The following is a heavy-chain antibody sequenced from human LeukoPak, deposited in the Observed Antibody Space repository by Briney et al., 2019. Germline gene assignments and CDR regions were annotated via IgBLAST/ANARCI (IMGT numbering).Heavy chain of an antibody. CDR2: ILYTGKT. CDR1: GGSVYTSDYY. J-gene: IGHJ4*02. V-gene: IGHV4-39*07. CDR3: ARVFDS. Sequence: SETLSLTCTVSGGSVYTSDYYWGWVRQPPGKGPEWIGDILYTGKTNYNPSLKSRVSISIDTSKNQFSLKLTSVTAADTAVYYCARVFDSWGQGTLVTVSS.